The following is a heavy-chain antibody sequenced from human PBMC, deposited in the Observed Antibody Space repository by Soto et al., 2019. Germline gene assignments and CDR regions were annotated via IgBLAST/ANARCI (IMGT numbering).Heavy chain of an antibody. J-gene: IGHJ6*02. D-gene: IGHD3-22*01. V-gene: IGHV3-23*01. CDR3: ATDPYDSSGYYFYFYVLDV. CDR2: ISGSGCST. CDR1: GLTFSSYA. Sequence: GGSLRLSCAASGLTFSSYAMSWVRQSPGKGLEWVSAISGSGCSTYLAESVKVRFTISRDLSKNTLYLQMNSLRAEDTVVYYCATDPYDSSGYYFYFYVLDVWGQGTTVTVSS.